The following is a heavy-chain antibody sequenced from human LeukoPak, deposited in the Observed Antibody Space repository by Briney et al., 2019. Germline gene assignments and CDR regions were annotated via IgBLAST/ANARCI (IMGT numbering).Heavy chain of an antibody. Sequence: ASVKVSCKASGYTFTSYVISWVRQAPGQGLEWMGWISAYNGNTNYAQKLQGRVTMTTDTSTSTAYMELRSLRSDDTAVYYCGRIQNDYYYYYMDVWGKGTTVTVSS. D-gene: IGHD2-15*01. CDR2: ISAYNGNT. J-gene: IGHJ6*03. CDR3: GRIQNDYYYYYMDV. V-gene: IGHV1-18*01. CDR1: GYTFTSYV.